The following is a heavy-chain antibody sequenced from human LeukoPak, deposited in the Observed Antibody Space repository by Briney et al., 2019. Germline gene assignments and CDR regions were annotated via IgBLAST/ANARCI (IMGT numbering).Heavy chain of an antibody. D-gene: IGHD3-10*01. J-gene: IGHJ4*02. Sequence: GGSLRLSCAASGFTFDDYAMHWVHQAPGKGLEWVSLISGDGGSTYYADSVKGRFTISRDNSKNSLYLQMNSLRTEDTALYYCAKGFYYYGSGSYFDYWGQGTLVTVSS. CDR2: ISGDGGST. V-gene: IGHV3-43*02. CDR1: GFTFDDYA. CDR3: AKGFYYYGSGSYFDY.